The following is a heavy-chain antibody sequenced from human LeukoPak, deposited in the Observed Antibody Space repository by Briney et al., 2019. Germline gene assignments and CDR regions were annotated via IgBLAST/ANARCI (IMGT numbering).Heavy chain of an antibody. CDR2: IYYSGST. J-gene: IGHJ3*02. CDR3: ARADHWSFDAFDI. Sequence: PSETLSLTCTVSGGSISSYYWSWIRQPPGKGLEWIGYIYYSGSTNYNPSLKSRVTISVDTSKNQFSLKLSSVTVADTAVYYCARADHWSFDAFDIWGQGTMVTVSS. D-gene: IGHD1-1*01. V-gene: IGHV4-59*01. CDR1: GGSISSYY.